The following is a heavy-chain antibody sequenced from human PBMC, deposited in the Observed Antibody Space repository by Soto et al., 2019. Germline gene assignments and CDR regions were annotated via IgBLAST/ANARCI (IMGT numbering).Heavy chain of an antibody. D-gene: IGHD2-15*01. CDR1: GFTFSSYG. V-gene: IGHV3-30*18. J-gene: IGHJ6*02. CDR2: ISYDGSNK. Sequence: PGGSLRLSCEASGFTFSSYGMHWVRQAPGKGLEWVAVISYDGSNKYYADSVKGRFTISRDNSKNTLYLQMDSLRAEDTAVYYCAKDATKLGYCSGGSCYDYYYYGMDVWGQGTTVTVSS. CDR3: AKDATKLGYCSGGSCYDYYYYGMDV.